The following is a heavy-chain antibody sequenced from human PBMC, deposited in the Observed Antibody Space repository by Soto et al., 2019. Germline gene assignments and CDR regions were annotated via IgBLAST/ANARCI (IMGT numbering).Heavy chain of an antibody. CDR3: ARSRELYYNGMDV. Sequence: PGGSLRLSCAASGFTFSSYSINWVRQAPGKGLEWVSSIRSSSKYIYYADSVKGRFTISRDNAKNSLYLQMNSLRAEDTAVYYCARSRELYYNGMDVWGQGTTVTVSS. CDR2: IRSSSKYI. CDR1: GFTFSSYS. D-gene: IGHD1-7*01. V-gene: IGHV3-21*01. J-gene: IGHJ6*02.